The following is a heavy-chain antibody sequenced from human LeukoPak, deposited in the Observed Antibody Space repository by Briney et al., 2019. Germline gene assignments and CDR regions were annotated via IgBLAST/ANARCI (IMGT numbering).Heavy chain of an antibody. V-gene: IGHV4-59*01. CDR2: IYESGRT. J-gene: IGHJ4*02. CDR3: ARDAPGPYDSSGYYRPESPDGIDY. D-gene: IGHD3-22*01. CDR1: GDSISSYY. Sequence: PSETLSLTCTVSGDSISSYYWSWIRQPPGKGLEWIGYIYESGRTSHNPSLKSRVNISADTSKNQFSLQLSSVTAADTAVYYCARDAPGPYDSSGYYRPESPDGIDYWGQGTLVTVSS.